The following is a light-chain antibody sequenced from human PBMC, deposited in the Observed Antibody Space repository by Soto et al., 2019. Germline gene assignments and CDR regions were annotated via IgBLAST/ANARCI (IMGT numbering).Light chain of an antibody. J-gene: IGKJ1*01. CDR1: HDIKND. V-gene: IGKV1-17*01. CDR3: LQHNSYSWT. Sequence: DIQMTQSPSSLSASVGDRVTITCRASHDIKNDLDWYQQKPGKGPKRLIYAASSLQSGVPSRFSGSGSGTEFTLTISSLQSEDFATCYCLQHNSYSWTFGQGTKVEIK. CDR2: AAS.